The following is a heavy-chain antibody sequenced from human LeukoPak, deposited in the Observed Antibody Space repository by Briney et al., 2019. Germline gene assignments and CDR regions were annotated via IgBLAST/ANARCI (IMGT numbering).Heavy chain of an antibody. CDR2: ISAYNGNT. J-gene: IGHJ4*02. CDR1: GYTFTSYG. CDR3: ARQDTAMGHFDY. Sequence: ASVKVSCKASGYTFTSYGISWVRQAPGQGLEWMGWISAYNGNTNYAQKLQGRVTMTTDTTTSTAYMELRSLRSDDTAVYYCARQDTAMGHFDYWGQGTLVTVSS. V-gene: IGHV1-18*01. D-gene: IGHD5-18*01.